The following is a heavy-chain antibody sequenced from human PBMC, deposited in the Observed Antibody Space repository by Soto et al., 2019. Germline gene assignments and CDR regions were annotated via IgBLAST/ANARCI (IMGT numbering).Heavy chain of an antibody. J-gene: IGHJ4*02. CDR2: IIPMFGTA. V-gene: IGHV1-69*12. CDR1: GGTFSTYA. Sequence: QVQLVQSGAEVKKPESSVKVSCKAPGGTFSTYAISWVRQAPGQGLEWMGGIIPMFGTANYAQRFQARVTITADESTNTVYMELSSLRSEDTAVYFCASGIQLWLRRINNGYSGWGQGTLVTVS. CDR3: ASGIQLWLRRINNGYSG. D-gene: IGHD5-18*01.